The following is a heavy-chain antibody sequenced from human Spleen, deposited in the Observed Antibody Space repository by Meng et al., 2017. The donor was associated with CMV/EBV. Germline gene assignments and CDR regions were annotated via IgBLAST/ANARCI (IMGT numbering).Heavy chain of an antibody. CDR1: GFTFSESG. CDR2: IQYDEGNK. CDR3: VKDNPVCHS. J-gene: IGHJ4*02. Sequence: QVRLVGCGVGVVHAGGSLRLSCAASGFTFSESGMHWVRQAPGKGLEWVAFIQYDEGNKFYADSVKGRFTISRDTSKNTLYLQMDSLRLDDTAIYYCVKDNPVCHSWGQGTLVTVSS. V-gene: IGHV3-30*02.